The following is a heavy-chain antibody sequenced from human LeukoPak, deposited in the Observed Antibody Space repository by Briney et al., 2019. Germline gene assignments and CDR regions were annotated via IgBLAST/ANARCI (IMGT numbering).Heavy chain of an antibody. Sequence: GGPLRLSCAVSGFTFSNYWMLWVRHGPGEGLAWVSRITNDGSATGYADSVKGRFTISRDNAKNTLYLHMDSLSPEDTAVYYCARDASPGYFDLWGRGTLVTVSS. CDR1: GFTFSNYW. J-gene: IGHJ2*01. V-gene: IGHV3-74*01. CDR2: ITNDGSAT. CDR3: ARDASPGYFDL. D-gene: IGHD2-15*01.